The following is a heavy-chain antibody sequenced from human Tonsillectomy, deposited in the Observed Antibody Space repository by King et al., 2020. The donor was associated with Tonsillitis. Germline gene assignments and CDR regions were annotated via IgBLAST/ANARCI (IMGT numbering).Heavy chain of an antibody. D-gene: IGHD6-13*01. V-gene: IGHV3-30*03. Sequence: VQLVESGGGVVQPGRSLRLSCGASGFIFSNYGMNWVRQAPGKGLEWVAVISYDGSNKFYANSVKGRFTIFRDDSKNTLSLQMNSLRVEDTAVYYCARDRAQQLTLDYWGQGTLVTVSS. J-gene: IGHJ4*02. CDR2: ISYDGSNK. CDR3: ARDRAQQLTLDY. CDR1: GFIFSNYG.